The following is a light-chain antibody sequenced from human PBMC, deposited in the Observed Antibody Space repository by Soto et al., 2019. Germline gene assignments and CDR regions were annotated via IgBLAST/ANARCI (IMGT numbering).Light chain of an antibody. CDR2: EVT. V-gene: IGLV2-14*01. CDR3: SSFTIRTTVV. Sequence: HSALTQPATAAGSPGPSITVSCTGTSRDVGGYKYVSWYQQHPGKAPKLMIYEVTNRPSGVSNRFSGSKSGNTASLTISGLQAEDEADYYCSSFTIRTTVVFGTGTKVTVL. CDR1: SRDVGGYKY. J-gene: IGLJ1*01.